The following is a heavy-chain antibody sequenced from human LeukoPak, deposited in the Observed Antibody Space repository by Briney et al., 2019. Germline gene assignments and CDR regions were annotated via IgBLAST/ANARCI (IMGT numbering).Heavy chain of an antibody. CDR2: ISSSSSYI. D-gene: IGHD4-23*01. CDR1: GFTFSSYS. V-gene: IGHV3-21*01. Sequence: GGSLRLSCAASGFTFSSYSMNWVRQAPGKGLEWVSSISSSSSYIYYADSVKGRFTISRDSAKNSLYLQMNSLRAEDTAVYYCARFSAVVTTFDYWGQGTLVTVSS. J-gene: IGHJ4*02. CDR3: ARFSAVVTTFDY.